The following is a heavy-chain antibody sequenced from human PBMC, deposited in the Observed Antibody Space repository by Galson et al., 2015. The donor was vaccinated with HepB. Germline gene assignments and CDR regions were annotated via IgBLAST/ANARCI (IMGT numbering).Heavy chain of an antibody. V-gene: IGHV3-23*01. CDR3: ARERSQSYSGD. CDR1: GFTFSNYG. CDR2: ISGSGDST. Sequence: SLRLSCAASGFTFSNYGMSWVRQVPGKEFQWVSAISGSGDSTYYADSVKGRFTISRDNSKNTLFLQMDGLRAEDTAMYYCARERSQSYSGDWGQGALVAVSS. J-gene: IGHJ4*02. D-gene: IGHD2-21*01.